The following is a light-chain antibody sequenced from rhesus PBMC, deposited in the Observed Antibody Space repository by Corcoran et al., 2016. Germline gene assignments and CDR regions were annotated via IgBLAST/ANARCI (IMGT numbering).Light chain of an antibody. J-gene: IGLJ1*01. CDR2: EFS. V-gene: IGLV2-32*02. CDR1: SSDIGTSNY. CDR3: SSYAGGKTFI. Sequence: QAVLTQIRSVSGSPGQSVTISCTGTSSDIGTSNYVSWFQQHPGTAPKLMIFEFSKRPSGVSDRCSGSKAGNTATLTISGLQAEDEADYYCSSYAGGKTFIFGTGTRLTVL.